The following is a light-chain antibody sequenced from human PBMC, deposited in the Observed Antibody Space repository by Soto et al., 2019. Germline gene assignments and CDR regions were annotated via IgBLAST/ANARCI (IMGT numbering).Light chain of an antibody. CDR3: QQYNTYFQT. V-gene: IGKV1-5*01. CDR1: QTISSW. CDR2: DAS. Sequence: DIQMTQSPSTLSASVGDRVTITCRASQTISSWLAWYQQKPGKAPNLLIYDASSLESGVPSRFSGSGSGTEFTLSISSLQPDDFATYSCQQYNTYFQTFGQGTKVAIK. J-gene: IGKJ1*01.